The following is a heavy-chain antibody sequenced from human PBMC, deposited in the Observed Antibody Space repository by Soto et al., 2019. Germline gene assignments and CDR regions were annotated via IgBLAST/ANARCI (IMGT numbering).Heavy chain of an antibody. V-gene: IGHV3-53*01. CDR1: GFTVSSNY. CDR2: IYSGGGS. D-gene: IGHD3-9*01. Sequence: EVQLVESGGGLLQPGGSLRLSCAASGFTVSSNYMSWVRQAPGKGLEWVSVIYSGGGSYYGDSVRGRFTISRDISKNTLYLQMTSLRAEDTAVYYCARDHGGLGYFDLWGRGTLVTVSS. CDR3: ARDHGGLGYFDL. J-gene: IGHJ2*01.